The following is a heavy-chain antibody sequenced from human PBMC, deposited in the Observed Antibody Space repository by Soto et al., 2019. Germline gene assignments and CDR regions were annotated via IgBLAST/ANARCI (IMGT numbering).Heavy chain of an antibody. D-gene: IGHD4-17*01. V-gene: IGHV1-2*02. J-gene: IGHJ5*02. Sequence: ASVKVSCKASGYAFTGYYMHWVRQAPGQGLEWMGWINPNSGGTNYAQKFQGRVTMTRDTSISTAYMELSRLRSDDTAMYYCARGVGARQCTVGVWFDPWGQGTLVTVSS. CDR3: ARGVGARQCTVGVWFDP. CDR2: INPNSGGT. CDR1: GYAFTGYY.